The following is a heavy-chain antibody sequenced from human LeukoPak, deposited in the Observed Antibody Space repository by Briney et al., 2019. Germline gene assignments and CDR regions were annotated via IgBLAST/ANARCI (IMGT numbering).Heavy chain of an antibody. CDR1: GFTVSSYW. D-gene: IGHD6-19*01. CDR3: ARDTGWYGLDY. J-gene: IGHJ4*02. CDR2: INSDGSST. Sequence: GGSLRLSCAASGFTVSSYWMHWVRQAPGKGLVWVSRINSDGSSTSYADSVKGRFTISRDNAKNTLYLQMNSLRAEDTAVYYCARDTGWYGLDYWGQGTLVTVSS. V-gene: IGHV3-74*01.